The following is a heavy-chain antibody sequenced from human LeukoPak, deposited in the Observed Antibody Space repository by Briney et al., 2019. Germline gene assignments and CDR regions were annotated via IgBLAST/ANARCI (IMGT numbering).Heavy chain of an antibody. CDR3: ARGHGTIVRGLLDY. V-gene: IGHV4-59*12. J-gene: IGHJ4*02. CDR2: IYYSGST. D-gene: IGHD3-10*01. CDR1: GGSISSYY. Sequence: PSETLSLTCTVSGGSISSYYWSWIRQPPGKGLEWIGYIYYSGSTNYNPSLKSRVTISVDTSKNQFSLKLSSVTAADTAVYYCARGHGTIVRGLLDYWGQGTLVTVSS.